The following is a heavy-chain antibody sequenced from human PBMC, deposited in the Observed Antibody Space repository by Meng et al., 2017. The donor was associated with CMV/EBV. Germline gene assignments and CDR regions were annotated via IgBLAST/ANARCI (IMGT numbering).Heavy chain of an antibody. V-gene: IGHV1-18*01. J-gene: IGHJ6*02. D-gene: IGHD1-7*01. CDR2: ISAYNGNT. CDR1: GYTFTSYG. Sequence: ASVKVSCKASGYTFTSYGISWVRQAPGQGLEWMGWISAYNGNTNYAQKLQGRVTMTTDTSTSTDYMELRSLRSDDTAVYYCARDSPPNWNSRYYYYGMDVWGQGTTVTVSS. CDR3: ARDSPPNWNSRYYYYGMDV.